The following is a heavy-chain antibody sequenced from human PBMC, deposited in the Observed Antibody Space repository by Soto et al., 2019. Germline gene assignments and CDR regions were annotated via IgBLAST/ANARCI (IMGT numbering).Heavy chain of an antibody. Sequence: ASVKVSCKASGYTFTGYYMHWVRQAPGQGLEWMGWINPNSGGTNYAQKFQGWVTMTRDTSISTAYMELSRLRSDDTAVYYCATSRVSIAVAGETEYYFDYWGQGTLVTVSS. CDR1: GYTFTGYY. CDR3: ATSRVSIAVAGETEYYFDY. CDR2: INPNSGGT. J-gene: IGHJ4*02. D-gene: IGHD6-19*01. V-gene: IGHV1-2*04.